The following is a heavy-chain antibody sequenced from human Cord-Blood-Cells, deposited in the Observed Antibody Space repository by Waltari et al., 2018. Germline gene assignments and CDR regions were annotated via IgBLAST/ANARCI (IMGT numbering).Heavy chain of an antibody. D-gene: IGHD6-6*01. CDR1: GYNFTSYN. CDR3: ARTPPSSSFAFDI. J-gene: IGHJ3*02. V-gene: IGHV1-46*01. Sequence: QVQLVQSGAEVKHPGASVKVSCKASGYNFTSYNMHWLRQAPGQGLEWMGIIKPSGGSKSYAQKFQGRVTLTRDTATNTVYMELSSLRSEDTALYYCARTPPSSSFAFDIWGQGTMVTVSS. CDR2: IKPSGGSK.